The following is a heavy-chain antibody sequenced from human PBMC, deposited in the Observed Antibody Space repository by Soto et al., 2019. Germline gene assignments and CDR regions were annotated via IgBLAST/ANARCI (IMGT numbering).Heavy chain of an antibody. Sequence: EVQLVESGGGLVKPGGSLRLSCAASGFTFSSYSMNWVRQAPGKGLEWVSSISSSSSYIYYADSVKGRFTISRDNAKNSLYLQMNSLRAEDTAVYYCARSVTGYYYYGMDVWGQGTTVTVSS. J-gene: IGHJ6*02. CDR2: ISSSSSYI. V-gene: IGHV3-21*01. CDR3: ARSVTGYYYYGMDV. CDR1: GFTFSSYS. D-gene: IGHD3-10*01.